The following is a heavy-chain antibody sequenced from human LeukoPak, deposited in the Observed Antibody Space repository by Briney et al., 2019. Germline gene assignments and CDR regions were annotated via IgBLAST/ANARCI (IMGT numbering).Heavy chain of an antibody. CDR1: GGSFSGYY. Sequence: SETLSLTCGVYGGSFSGYYWSWIRQPPGKGQEWIGEINHSGSTNYNPSLKSRVTISVDTSKNQFSLKLSSVADADTAVYYCARGEYFDWLYRSQYYLDYWGQGTLVTV. D-gene: IGHD3-9*01. CDR2: INHSGST. CDR3: ARGEYFDWLYRSQYYLDY. V-gene: IGHV4-34*01. J-gene: IGHJ4*02.